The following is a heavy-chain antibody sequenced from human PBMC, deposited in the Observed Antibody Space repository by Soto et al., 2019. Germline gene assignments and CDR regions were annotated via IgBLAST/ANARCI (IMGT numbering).Heavy chain of an antibody. CDR1: GYTFTNFG. D-gene: IGHD2-2*01. CDR3: ARVIPGVEAWLDP. Sequence: GASVKVSCKASGYTFTNFGVTWVRRAPGQGLEWMGWISAYADTPNYAQKFQGRATMTIDTSTSTAYMDLRSLTSDDTAVYYCARVIPGVEAWLDPWGQGTLVTVSS. V-gene: IGHV1-18*01. CDR2: ISAYADTP. J-gene: IGHJ5*02.